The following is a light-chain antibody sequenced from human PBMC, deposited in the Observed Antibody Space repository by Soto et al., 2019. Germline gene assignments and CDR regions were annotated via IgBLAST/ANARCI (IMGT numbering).Light chain of an antibody. CDR3: QSYDINLSGVV. CDR1: SSDVGGYNY. CDR2: DVS. Sequence: QSVLTQPASVSGSPGQSITISCTGTSSDVGGYNYVSWYQQHPGKAPKLMIYDVSNRPSGVSDRFSGSKSGNTASLTISGLQAEDEADYYCQSYDINLSGVVFGGGTKLTVL. J-gene: IGLJ2*01. V-gene: IGLV2-14*01.